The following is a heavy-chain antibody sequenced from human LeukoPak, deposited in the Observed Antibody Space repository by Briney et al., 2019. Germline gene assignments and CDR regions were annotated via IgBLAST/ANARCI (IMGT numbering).Heavy chain of an antibody. CDR1: GYTFTSYY. Sequence: ASVKVSCKASGYTFTSYYMHWVRQAPGQGLEWMGIINPSGGSTSYAQKFQGRVTMTRDTSTSTVYMELSSLRSEDTAVYYCAITAYSSGPIGAFDIWGQGTMVTVSS. CDR3: AITAYSSGPIGAFDI. V-gene: IGHV1-46*01. D-gene: IGHD6-19*01. J-gene: IGHJ3*02. CDR2: INPSGGST.